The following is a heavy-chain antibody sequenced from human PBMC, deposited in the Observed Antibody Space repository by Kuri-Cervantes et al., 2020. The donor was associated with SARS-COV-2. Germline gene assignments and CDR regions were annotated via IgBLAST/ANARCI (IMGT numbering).Heavy chain of an antibody. D-gene: IGHD3-10*01. J-gene: IGHJ6*03. V-gene: IGHV4/OR15-8*01. CDR1: VFSLSTSGMC. CDR3: ARELLFGYYYYDYMDV. CDR2: INHSGST. Sequence: SGPTLVKPTQTLTPTCSFSVFSLSTSGMCGSGSRQPPGKGLEWIGEINHSGSTNYNSSLKSRVTISVDTFKNQFALTQSSVNAADTAVYYCARELLFGYYYYDYMDVWGKGTTVTVSS.